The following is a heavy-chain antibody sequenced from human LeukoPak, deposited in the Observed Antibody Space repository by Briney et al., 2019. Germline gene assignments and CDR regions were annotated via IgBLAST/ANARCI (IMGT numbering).Heavy chain of an antibody. V-gene: IGHV4-34*01. CDR1: GGSFSGYY. CDR3: ARGLIHIVVVTAAWYFDY. CDR2: INHSGST. J-gene: IGHJ4*02. Sequence: SETLSLTCAVYGGSFSGYYWSWIRQPPGKGLEWIGEINHSGSTNYNPSLKSRVTISVDTSKNQFPLKLSSVTAADTAVYYCARGLIHIVVVTAAWYFDYWGQGTLVTVSS. D-gene: IGHD2-21*02.